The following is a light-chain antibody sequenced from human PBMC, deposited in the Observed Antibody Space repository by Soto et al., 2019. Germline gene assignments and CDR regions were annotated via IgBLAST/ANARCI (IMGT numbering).Light chain of an antibody. CDR1: QSVSSD. V-gene: IGKV3-15*01. Sequence: EIVMTQSPATLSVSPGERVTLSCRASQSVSSDLAWYQQKPGQAPRLLIYGAFNRATGIPARFSGSGSGTEFTLTISSLQSEDFAVYYCQQRCDWPLTFGGGTKVEIK. CDR2: GAF. CDR3: QQRCDWPLT. J-gene: IGKJ4*01.